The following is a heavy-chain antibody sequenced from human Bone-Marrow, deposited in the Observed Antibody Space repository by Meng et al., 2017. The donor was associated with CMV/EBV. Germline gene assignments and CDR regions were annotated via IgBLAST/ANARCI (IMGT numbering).Heavy chain of an antibody. D-gene: IGHD6-13*01. CDR2: IYYSGTT. J-gene: IGHJ4*02. CDR3: ARQTHYSTQVY. Sequence: SETLSLTCTVSGGSISSSTYYWGWIRQPPGKGLERIGTIYYSGTTYYNPSLKSRVTISVDTSKNQFSLKLSSVTAADTAVYYCARQTHYSTQVYWGQGTLVTVSS. V-gene: IGHV4-39*01. CDR1: GGSISSSTYY.